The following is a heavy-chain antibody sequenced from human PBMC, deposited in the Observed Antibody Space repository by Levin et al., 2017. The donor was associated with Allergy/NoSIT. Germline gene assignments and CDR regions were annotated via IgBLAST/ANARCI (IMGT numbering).Heavy chain of an antibody. Sequence: SETLSLTCTVSGGSISSSSYYWGWIRQPPGKGLEWIGSIYYSGSTYYNPSLKSRVTISVDTSKNQFSLKLSSVTAADTAVYYCARTTPLTYDYVWGSYRYYFDYWGQGTLVTVSS. CDR3: ARTTPLTYDYVWGSYRYYFDY. V-gene: IGHV4-39*01. CDR2: IYYSGST. J-gene: IGHJ4*02. CDR1: GGSISSSSYY. D-gene: IGHD3-16*02.